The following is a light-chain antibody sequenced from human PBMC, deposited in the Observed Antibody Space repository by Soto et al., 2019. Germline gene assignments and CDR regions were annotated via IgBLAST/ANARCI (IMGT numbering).Light chain of an antibody. V-gene: IGKV3D-15*01. CDR2: GES. CDR3: QQYNNWHRT. CDR1: QSVSSY. J-gene: IGKJ5*01. Sequence: EIVVTQSPGTPSLSSGGRGTLSLAASQSVSSYLAWYQQKPGQATRILIYGESNRATGIPDRFSGSASGTEFTLTISSMQSEDFAVYYCQQYNNWHRTFGQGKRLEIK.